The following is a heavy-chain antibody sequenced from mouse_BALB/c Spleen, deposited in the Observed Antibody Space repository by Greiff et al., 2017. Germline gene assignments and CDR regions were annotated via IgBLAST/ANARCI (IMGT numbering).Heavy chain of an antibody. J-gene: IGHJ3*01. CDR3: ARDGYGSSPWFAY. CDR1: GFSLTSYG. CDR2: IWAGGST. Sequence: QVQLKESGPGLVAPSQSLSITCTVSGFSLTSYGVHWVRQPPGKGLEWLGVIWAGGSTNYNSALMSRLSISKDNSKSQVFLKKNSLQTDDTAMYYCARDGYGSSPWFAYWGQGTLVTVSA. V-gene: IGHV2-9*02. D-gene: IGHD1-1*01.